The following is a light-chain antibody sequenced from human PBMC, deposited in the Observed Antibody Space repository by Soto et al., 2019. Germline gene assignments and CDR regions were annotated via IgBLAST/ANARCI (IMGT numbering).Light chain of an antibody. CDR3: SIYKSSNTHG. J-gene: IGLJ2*01. CDR2: DVS. V-gene: IGLV2-14*01. CDR1: SSDVGGYNY. Sequence: QSALTQPASVSGSPGQSITISCTGTSSDVGGYNYVSWYQQHPGKAPKLMIYDVSNRPSGVSTRFSGSKSGNTASLTISRLQAEDEAHYYCSIYKSSNTHGFGGGTKL.